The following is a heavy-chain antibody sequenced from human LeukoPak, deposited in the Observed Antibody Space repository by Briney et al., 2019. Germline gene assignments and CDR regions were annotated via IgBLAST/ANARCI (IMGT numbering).Heavy chain of an antibody. CDR3: ARHVLSCRGRSCYPNWFDS. J-gene: IGHJ5*01. Sequence: SETLSLTCTVSGGSISSFYWSWIRQPPGKGLEWIGYIYSTGGTTHNPSLKSRVTLSVDTSKNPLSLSLRSVTAADTALYFCARHVLSCRGRSCYPNWFDSWGQGILVTVSS. V-gene: IGHV4-59*08. CDR1: GGSISSFY. CDR2: IYSTGGT. D-gene: IGHD2-15*01.